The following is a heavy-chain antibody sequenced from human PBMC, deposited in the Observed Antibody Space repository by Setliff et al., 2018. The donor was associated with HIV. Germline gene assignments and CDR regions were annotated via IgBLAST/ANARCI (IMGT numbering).Heavy chain of an antibody. J-gene: IGHJ1*01. D-gene: IGHD3-22*01. CDR1: GYTFTNYD. CDR2: MNPNSGNT. Sequence: ASVKVSCKASGYTFTNYDINWVRQVTGQGLEWMGWMNPNSGNTGYGQKFQGRVTMTRDTSISTAYMELSNLGSEDTAVYYCARDGEGGYFQQWGQGTLVTVS. V-gene: IGHV1-8*01. CDR3: ARDGEGGYFQQ.